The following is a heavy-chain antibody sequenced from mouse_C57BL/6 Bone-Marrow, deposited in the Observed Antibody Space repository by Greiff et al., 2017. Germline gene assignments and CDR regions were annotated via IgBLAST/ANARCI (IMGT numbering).Heavy chain of an antibody. V-gene: IGHV5-4*01. CDR1: GFTFSSYA. CDR2: ISDGGSYT. CDR3: ARGPSICDGYP. Sequence: EVQLVESGGGLVKPGGSLKLSCAASGFTFSSYAMSWVRQTPEKRLEWVATISDGGSYTYYPDNVKDRFTISRDNATNNLYLQMRHLKTEDTAMYYCARGPSICDGYPWGQGTLVTVSA. D-gene: IGHD2-3*01. J-gene: IGHJ3*01.